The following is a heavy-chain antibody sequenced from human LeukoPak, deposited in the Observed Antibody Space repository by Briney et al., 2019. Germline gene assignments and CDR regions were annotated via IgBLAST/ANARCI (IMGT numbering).Heavy chain of an antibody. D-gene: IGHD3-10*01. Sequence: PGGSLRLSCAASGFTFSSYGMHWVRQAPGKGLEWVAVIWYDGSNKYYADSVKGRFTISRDNSKNTLYLQMNSLRAEDTAVYYCARDMVRGVMRYYYGMDVWGQGTTVTVSS. CDR2: IWYDGSNK. J-gene: IGHJ6*02. V-gene: IGHV3-33*01. CDR1: GFTFSSYG. CDR3: ARDMVRGVMRYYYGMDV.